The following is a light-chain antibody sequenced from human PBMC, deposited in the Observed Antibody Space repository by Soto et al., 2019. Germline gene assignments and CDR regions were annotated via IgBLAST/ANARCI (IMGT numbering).Light chain of an antibody. V-gene: IGKV1-12*01. J-gene: IGKJ4*01. CDR1: QGISTW. Sequence: DIQMTQSPSSVSASGGDRVTITCRASQGISTWLAWFQQKPGKAPKLLIYAATTLQGGVPSRFSGSGSGTDFTLTINSLQPEDFATYYCQQASSFPLTFGGGTKVEIK. CDR3: QQASSFPLT. CDR2: AAT.